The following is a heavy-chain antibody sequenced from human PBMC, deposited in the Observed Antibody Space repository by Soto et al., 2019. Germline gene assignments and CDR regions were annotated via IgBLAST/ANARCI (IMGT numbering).Heavy chain of an antibody. J-gene: IGHJ6*02. CDR2: VWYDGGNK. CDR3: VRAAGYSGNDYVYYYGMDV. Sequence: QVQLVESGGGVVQPGRSLRLSCAASGFTFSSYGMHWVRQAPGKGLEWVALVWYDGGNKYYADSVKRRFTISRDNSKNTLYLQMNSLRDEDTHVYYCVRAAGYSGNDYVYYYGMDVWGQGTTVTVSS. CDR1: GFTFSSYG. V-gene: IGHV3-33*01. D-gene: IGHD5-12*01.